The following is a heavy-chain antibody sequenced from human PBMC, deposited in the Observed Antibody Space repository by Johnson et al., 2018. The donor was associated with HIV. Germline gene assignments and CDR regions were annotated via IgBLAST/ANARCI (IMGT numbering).Heavy chain of an antibody. V-gene: IGHV3-66*01. Sequence: VQLVESGGGLVQPGGSLRLSCGASGFTVSSNYMSWVRQAPGKGLEWVSVIYSGGSTYYAESVKGRFTISRDNSKSTLYLQMNSLRAEDTAVYYCARAYTYGAFDIWGQGTMVTVSS. CDR3: ARAYTYGAFDI. D-gene: IGHD5-18*01. CDR2: IYSGGST. CDR1: GFTVSSNY. J-gene: IGHJ3*02.